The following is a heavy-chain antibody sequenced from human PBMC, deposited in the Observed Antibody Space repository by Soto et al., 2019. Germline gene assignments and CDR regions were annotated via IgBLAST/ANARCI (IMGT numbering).Heavy chain of an antibody. CDR3: ARAYTMGGYEKYYFDY. Sequence: QVQLVQSGAEVKKPGASVKVSCKASGYTFTSYDINWVRQATGQGLEWMGWMNPNSGNTGYAQKFQGRVTMTRNTSISTAYMELSSLRSEDTAVYYCARAYTMGGYEKYYFDYWGQGTLVTVSS. J-gene: IGHJ4*02. CDR2: MNPNSGNT. D-gene: IGHD5-12*01. V-gene: IGHV1-8*01. CDR1: GYTFTSYD.